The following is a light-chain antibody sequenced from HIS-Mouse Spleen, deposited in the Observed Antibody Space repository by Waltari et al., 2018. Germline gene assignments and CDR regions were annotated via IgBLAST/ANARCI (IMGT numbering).Light chain of an antibody. V-gene: IGKV2-28*01. CDR1: QSLLHSNGYTY. Sequence: DIVMTHSPHPLPVTPGEQESISSRSSQSLLHSNGYTYLDWYLQKPGQSPQLLIYWGSNRASGVPDRFSGSGSGTDFTLKISRVEAEDVGVYYCMQALQTPWTFGQGTKLEIK. CDR3: MQALQTPWT. CDR2: WGS. J-gene: IGKJ2*01.